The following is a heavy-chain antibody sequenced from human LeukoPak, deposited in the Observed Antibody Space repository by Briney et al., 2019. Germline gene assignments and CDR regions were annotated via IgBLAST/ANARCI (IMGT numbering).Heavy chain of an antibody. Sequence: SVKVSCKASGGTFSSYAISWVRQAPGQGLEWMGGIIPIFGTANYAQKFQGRVTITADESTSTAYMELSSLRSEDTAVYYCARDSPITMIVVANYYYGMDVWGQGTTVTVSS. CDR1: GGTFSSYA. J-gene: IGHJ6*02. D-gene: IGHD3-22*01. V-gene: IGHV1-69*13. CDR2: IIPIFGTA. CDR3: ARDSPITMIVVANYYYGMDV.